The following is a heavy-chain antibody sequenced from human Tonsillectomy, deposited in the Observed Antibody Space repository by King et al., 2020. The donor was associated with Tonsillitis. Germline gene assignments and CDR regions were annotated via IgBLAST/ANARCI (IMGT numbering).Heavy chain of an antibody. CDR1: GFTFSSYW. CDR3: AALTTTPPVVPAPSGYFDY. D-gene: IGHD2-2*01. J-gene: IGHJ4*02. Sequence: VQLVESGGGLVQPGGSLRLSCAASGFTFSSYWMHWARQAPGKGLVWVSRIKSDGSSTSYADSGKGRFTISRDNAKNTLYLQMNSLRAADTAVYYCAALTTTPPVVPAPSGYFDYWGQGTLAT. V-gene: IGHV3-74*01. CDR2: IKSDGSST.